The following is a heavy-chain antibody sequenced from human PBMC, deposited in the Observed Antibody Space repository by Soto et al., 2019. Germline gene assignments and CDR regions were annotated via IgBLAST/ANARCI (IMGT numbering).Heavy chain of an antibody. CDR1: GFAFDDYG. D-gene: IGHD6-19*01. V-gene: IGHV3-30*18. Sequence: QVQLVESGGGVVQPGRSLRLSCVASGFAFDDYGMHWVRQAPGKGLEWVAVISKDGTNKNYADSMQGRLTISRENSKNTVFLQVNSLRGEDTAVYYCAKGLGGTPPYYYGMDVWGQGTTVTVSS. CDR3: AKGLGGTPPYYYGMDV. CDR2: ISKDGTNK. J-gene: IGHJ6*02.